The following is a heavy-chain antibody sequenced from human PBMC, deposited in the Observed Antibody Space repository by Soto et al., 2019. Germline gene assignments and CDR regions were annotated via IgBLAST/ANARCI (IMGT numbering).Heavy chain of an antibody. CDR1: GFSFGYYA. CDR2: IKQDGSEQ. J-gene: IGHJ4*02. CDR3: ARDLLYYYDSSGYLDY. Sequence: GGSLRLSCAASGFSFGYYAMHWVRQAPGKGLEWVASIKQDGSEQYYSDSVKGRFTISRDNAKNSLYLQMNSLRAEDTAVYYCARDLLYYYDSSGYLDYWGQGTLVTVSS. D-gene: IGHD3-22*01. V-gene: IGHV3-7*01.